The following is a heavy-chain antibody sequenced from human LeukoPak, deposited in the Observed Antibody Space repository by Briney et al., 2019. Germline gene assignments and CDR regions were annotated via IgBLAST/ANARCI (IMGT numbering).Heavy chain of an antibody. J-gene: IGHJ4*02. Sequence: GESLKISCNDAGYSFTRYWIGWVRQMPGTGLEWMGIIYPGDSDTRYSPSFQGQVTISADKSINTAYLQWSSLKASDTAIHYCARRGEAMDPFDYWGQGTLVTVSS. CDR1: GYSFTRYW. V-gene: IGHV5-51*01. D-gene: IGHD5-18*01. CDR2: IYPGDSDT. CDR3: ARRGEAMDPFDY.